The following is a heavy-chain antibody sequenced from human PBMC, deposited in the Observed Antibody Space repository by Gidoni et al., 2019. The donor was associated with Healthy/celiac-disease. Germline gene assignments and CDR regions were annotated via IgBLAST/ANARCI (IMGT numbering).Heavy chain of an antibody. CDR1: GFTFSSYA. V-gene: IGHV3-23*01. J-gene: IGHJ4*02. CDR2: ISGSGGST. Sequence: EVQLLESGGGLVQPGGSLRLSWAASGFTFSSYAMSWVRQAPGKGLEWVSAISGSGGSTYYADSVKGRFTISRDNSKNTLYLQMNSLRAEDTAVYYCAKGGAGLIAAYYWGQGTLVTVSS. CDR3: AKGGAGLIAAYY. D-gene: IGHD6-6*01.